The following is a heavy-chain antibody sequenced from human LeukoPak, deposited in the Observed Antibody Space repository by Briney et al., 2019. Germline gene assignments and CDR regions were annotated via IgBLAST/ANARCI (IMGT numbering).Heavy chain of an antibody. CDR1: GGSISSYY. Sequence: PSETLSLTCTVSGGSISSYYWSWIRQPPGKGLEWIGYIYYSGSTNYNPSLKSRVTISVDTSKNQFSLKLSSVTAADTAVHYCARDVSGWPPAPHFDYWGQGTLVTVSS. V-gene: IGHV4-59*01. J-gene: IGHJ4*02. D-gene: IGHD6-19*01. CDR2: IYYSGST. CDR3: ARDVSGWPPAPHFDY.